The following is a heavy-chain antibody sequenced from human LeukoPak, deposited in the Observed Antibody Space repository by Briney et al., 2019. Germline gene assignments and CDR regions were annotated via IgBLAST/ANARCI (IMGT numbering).Heavy chain of an antibody. CDR2: INHSGST. Sequence: SETLSLTCAAYGGSFSGYYWSWIRQPPGKGLEWIGEINHSGSTNYNPSLKSRVTISVDTSKSQFSLKLTSLTAADTAVYYCASLLNVAGYSGYDSDYWGHGTLVTVSS. V-gene: IGHV4-34*01. CDR1: GGSFSGYY. CDR3: ASLLNVAGYSGYDSDY. J-gene: IGHJ4*01. D-gene: IGHD5-12*01.